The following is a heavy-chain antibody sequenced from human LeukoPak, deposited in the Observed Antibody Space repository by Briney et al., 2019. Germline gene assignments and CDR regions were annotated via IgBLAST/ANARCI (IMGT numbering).Heavy chain of an antibody. V-gene: IGHV3-48*04. D-gene: IGHD6-19*01. Sequence: GGSLRLSCAASGFTFSSYSMNWVRQAPGKGLEWVSYISSSSSTIYYGDSVKGRFTISRDNAKNSLYLQMNSLRAEDTALYYCAKDLTAVDDAFDIWGQGTMVTVSS. J-gene: IGHJ3*02. CDR2: ISSSSSTI. CDR3: AKDLTAVDDAFDI. CDR1: GFTFSSYS.